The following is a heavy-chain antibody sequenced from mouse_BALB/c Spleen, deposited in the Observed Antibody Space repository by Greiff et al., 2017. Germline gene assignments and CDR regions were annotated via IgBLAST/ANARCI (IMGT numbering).Heavy chain of an antibody. CDR3: ARGGPTMITSYAMDY. V-gene: IGHV5-6-5*01. Sequence: EVKLVESGGGLVKPGGSLKLSCAASGFTFSSYAMSWVRQTPAKRLEWVASISSGGSTYYPDSVKGRFTISRDNARNILYLQMSSLRSEDTAMYYCARGGPTMITSYAMDYWGQGTSGTVSS. J-gene: IGHJ4*01. CDR1: GFTFSSYA. D-gene: IGHD2-4*01. CDR2: ISSGGST.